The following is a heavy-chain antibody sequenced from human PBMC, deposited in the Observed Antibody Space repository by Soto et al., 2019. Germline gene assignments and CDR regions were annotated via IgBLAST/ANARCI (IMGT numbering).Heavy chain of an antibody. CDR3: AIYRDTTMDRRAMYV. CDR1: GYRFTSYW. D-gene: IGHD5-18*01. J-gene: IGHJ6*02. V-gene: IGHV5-51*01. CDR2: IYPGDSDT. Sequence: GESLKISWKGSGYRFTSYWIGWVRQMPGKGLEWMGIIYPGDSDTRYSPSFQGQVTISADKSISTAYLQWSSLKASDTAMYYCAIYRDTTMDRRAMYVWGQGTTVTVSS.